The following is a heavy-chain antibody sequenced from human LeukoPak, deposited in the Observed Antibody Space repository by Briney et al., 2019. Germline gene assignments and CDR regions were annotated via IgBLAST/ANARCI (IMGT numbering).Heavy chain of an antibody. J-gene: IGHJ6*04. Sequence: GGSLRLSCAASGFTFSSYGMHWVRQAPGKGLEWVAVIWYDGSNKYYADSVKGRFTISRDNSKNTLYLQMSSLRAEDTAVYYCAREAYIAVAGTDYYYYGMDVWGKGTTVTVSS. D-gene: IGHD6-19*01. CDR3: AREAYIAVAGTDYYYYGMDV. CDR2: IWYDGSNK. V-gene: IGHV3-33*01. CDR1: GFTFSSYG.